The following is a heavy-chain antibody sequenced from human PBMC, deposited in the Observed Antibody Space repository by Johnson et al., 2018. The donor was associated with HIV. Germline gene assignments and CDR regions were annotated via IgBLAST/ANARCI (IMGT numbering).Heavy chain of an antibody. CDR1: GFTFSSYA. CDR3: ARAIEGKWLQPWGCDI. J-gene: IGHJ3*02. Sequence: QVQLVESGGGVVQPGGSLRLSCAASGFTFSSYAMHWVRQAPGKGLEWVAVISYDGSNKYYADSVKGRFTISRDNSKNTLYVQMNSLRPEDTAVYCCARAIEGKWLQPWGCDIWGQGTMVNVS. V-gene: IGHV3-30-3*01. CDR2: ISYDGSNK. D-gene: IGHD5-24*01.